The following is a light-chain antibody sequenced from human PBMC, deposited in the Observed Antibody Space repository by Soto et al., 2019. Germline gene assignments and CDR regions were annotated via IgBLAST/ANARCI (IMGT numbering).Light chain of an antibody. Sequence: QSVLSQPASVSGSPGQTITISCTGTSTDVGGYNAVSWYHHHPGKAPKLIIYEVTHRPSGVSDRFSASKSGNTASLTISGLQAEDEAAYYGDSFTVSHLDGFGTGSKVTVL. V-gene: IGLV2-14*01. J-gene: IGLJ1*01. CDR3: DSFTVSHLDG. CDR1: STDVGGYNA. CDR2: EVT.